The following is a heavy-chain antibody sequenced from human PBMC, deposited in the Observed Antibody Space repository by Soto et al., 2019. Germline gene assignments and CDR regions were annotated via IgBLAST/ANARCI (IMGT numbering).Heavy chain of an antibody. V-gene: IGHV1-18*01. D-gene: IGHD3-10*01. CDR2: ISAWGNT. CDR1: GYAFANYG. J-gene: IGHJ4*02. CDR3: ARDLDGSGSYYTDY. Sequence: QVQLVQSGAEVKKPGASVKVSCKACGYAFANYGSSWVRQAPGQGLEWMGWISAWGNTNYAQKLQGRVTMTTDTSASTAFMEPRSLRSDDTAMYFCARDLDGSGSYYTDYWGQGTLVTVSS.